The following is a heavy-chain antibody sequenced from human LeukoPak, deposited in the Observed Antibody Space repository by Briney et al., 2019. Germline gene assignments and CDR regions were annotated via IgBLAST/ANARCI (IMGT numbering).Heavy chain of an antibody. J-gene: IGHJ4*02. CDR2: IIPIFGTA. CDR1: GGTFSSYA. D-gene: IGHD4-17*01. CDR3: ARDLSLGRHDYGEPFDY. Sequence: SVKVSCKASGGTFSSYAISWVRQAPGQGLEWMGRIIPIFGTANYAQKFQGRVTMTTDTSTSTAYKELRSLRSDDTAVYYCARDLSLGRHDYGEPFDYWGQGTLVTVSS. V-gene: IGHV1-69*05.